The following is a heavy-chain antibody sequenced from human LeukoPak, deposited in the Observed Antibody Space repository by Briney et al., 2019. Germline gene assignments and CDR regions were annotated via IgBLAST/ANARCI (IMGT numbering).Heavy chain of an antibody. CDR2: IYYSGST. CDR1: SGSISSYY. J-gene: IGHJ4*02. CDR3: ARMDRSGWYYFGY. Sequence: SETLSLTCTVSSGSISSYYWSWIRQAPGKGLEWIGYIYYSGSTNYNPSLKTRVTISVDTSKNQFSLKLTSVTAADTAVYYRARMDRSGWYYFGYWGQGTLVTVSS. D-gene: IGHD6-19*01. V-gene: IGHV4-59*01.